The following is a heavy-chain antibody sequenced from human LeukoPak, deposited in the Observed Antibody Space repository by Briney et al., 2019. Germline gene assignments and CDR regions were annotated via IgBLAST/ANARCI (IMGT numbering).Heavy chain of an antibody. CDR1: GFTFSSYG. V-gene: IGHV3-30*18. D-gene: IGHD5-18*01. CDR2: ISYDGSDK. CDR3: AKNAHYQGYSYGGIDY. Sequence: GGSLRPSCAASGFTFSSYGMRWVRQAPGKGLEWVAVISYDGSDKYSADSVKGRFTISRDNSKNTLYLQMNSLRAEDTAVYYCAKNAHYQGYSYGGIDYWGQGTLVTVSS. J-gene: IGHJ4*02.